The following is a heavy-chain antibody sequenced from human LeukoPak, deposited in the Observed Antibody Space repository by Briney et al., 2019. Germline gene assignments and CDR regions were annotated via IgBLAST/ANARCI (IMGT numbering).Heavy chain of an antibody. J-gene: IGHJ6*02. D-gene: IGHD6-13*01. V-gene: IGHV4-39*01. CDR1: GGSINSRNYY. CDR3: ASESSSWPLGYYYGMDV. CDR2: IYYSGST. Sequence: SETLSLTCTVSGGSINSRNYYWGWIRQPPGKGLEWIGSIYYSGSTYYNPSLKSRVTISVDTSKNQFSLKLSSVTAADTAVYYCASESSSWPLGYYYGMDVWGQGTTVTVSS.